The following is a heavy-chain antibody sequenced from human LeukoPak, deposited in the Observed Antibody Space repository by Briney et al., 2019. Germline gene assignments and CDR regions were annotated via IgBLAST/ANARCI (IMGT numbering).Heavy chain of an antibody. D-gene: IGHD3-10*01. V-gene: IGHV3-30*03. CDR3: ASLWFGGY. J-gene: IGHJ4*02. CDR1: GFTFSSYG. CDR2: ISYDGSNK. Sequence: GGSLRLSCAASGFTFSSYGMHWVRQAPGKGLEWVAVISYDGSNKYYADSVQGRFTISRDNAKNSLYLQMNSLRAEDTAGYYCASLWFGGYWGQGTLVTVSS.